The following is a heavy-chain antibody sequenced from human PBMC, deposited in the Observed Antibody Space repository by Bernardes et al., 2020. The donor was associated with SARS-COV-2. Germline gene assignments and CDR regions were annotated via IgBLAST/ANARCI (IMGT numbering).Heavy chain of an antibody. J-gene: IGHJ4*02. Sequence: SETLSLTCTVSGASISSTNYYWGWIRQPPGKGLEWIGSFYSSGSSNYNPSLKSRVTISVDKSKNQFSLKLSSVTAADTAVYYCARDSRGAGFDYWGQGTLVTVSS. V-gene: IGHV4-39*07. CDR1: GASISSTNYY. D-gene: IGHD1-26*01. CDR2: FYSSGSS. CDR3: ARDSRGAGFDY.